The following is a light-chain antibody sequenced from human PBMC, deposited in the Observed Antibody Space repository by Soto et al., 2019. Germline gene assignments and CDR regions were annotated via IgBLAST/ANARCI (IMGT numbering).Light chain of an antibody. CDR2: DAS. CDR1: QSISSW. CDR3: QQYNSYPWT. Sequence: DIQMTQSPSTLSASVGDRVTITCRASQSISSWLAWYQQKPRKAPQLLIYDASSLESGVPSRFSGSGSGTEFTLTISSLQADDFATYYCQQYNSYPWTLGQGTKLEIK. V-gene: IGKV1-5*01. J-gene: IGKJ1*01.